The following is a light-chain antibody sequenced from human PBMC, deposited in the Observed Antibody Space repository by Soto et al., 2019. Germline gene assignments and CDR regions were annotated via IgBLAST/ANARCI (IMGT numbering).Light chain of an antibody. CDR1: SSDIGGFDL. CDR2: DVN. V-gene: IGLV2-14*01. J-gene: IGLJ3*02. Sequence: QSALTQPASVSGSPGQSITISCTGSSSDIGGFDLVSWYQQPPGKAPQLIIYDVNNRPSGISNRFSGFKSGNTASLAISGLQAEDEADYYCSSYTTSSLVVFGGGTKLTVL. CDR3: SSYTTSSLVV.